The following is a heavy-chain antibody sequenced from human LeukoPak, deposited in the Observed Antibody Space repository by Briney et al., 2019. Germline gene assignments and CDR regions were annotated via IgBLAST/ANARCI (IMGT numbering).Heavy chain of an antibody. CDR3: ARRQYSSSWYDY. D-gene: IGHD6-13*01. CDR2: IDPSDSYT. J-gene: IGHJ4*02. Sequence: GESLKISCKGSGYSFTSYWISWVRQMPGKGLEWMGRIDPSDSYTNYSPSFQGHVTISADKSISTAYLQWSSLKASDTAMYYCARRQYSSSWYDYWDQGTLVTVSS. CDR1: GYSFTSYW. V-gene: IGHV5-10-1*01.